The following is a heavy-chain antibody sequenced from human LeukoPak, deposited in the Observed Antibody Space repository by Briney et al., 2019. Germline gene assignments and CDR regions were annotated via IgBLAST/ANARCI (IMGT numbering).Heavy chain of an antibody. Sequence: GASVKVSCKASGYSFTDYYMHWVRQAPGQGLEWVGWMNPNSGGTNYSQKFKGRVTLTRDTSISTAYMEVSSLRSDDTAVYYCARGYLKMSKIYPYDYWSKGTLVTVSS. CDR3: ARGYLKMSKIYPYDY. CDR2: MNPNSGGT. CDR1: GYSFTDYY. J-gene: IGHJ4*02. V-gene: IGHV1-2*02. D-gene: IGHD5-24*01.